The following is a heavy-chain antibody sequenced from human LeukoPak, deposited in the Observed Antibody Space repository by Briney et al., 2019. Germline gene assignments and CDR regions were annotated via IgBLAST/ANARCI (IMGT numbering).Heavy chain of an antibody. Sequence: GGSLRLSCAASGFTFSSYAMSWVRQAPGKGLEWVSAISGSGGSTYYAGSVKGRFTISRDNSKNTLYLQMNSLRAEDTAVYYCAKGQVVVAAFIHDYWGQGTLVTVSS. CDR3: AKGQVVVAAFIHDY. J-gene: IGHJ4*02. V-gene: IGHV3-23*01. CDR2: ISGSGGST. CDR1: GFTFSSYA. D-gene: IGHD2-15*01.